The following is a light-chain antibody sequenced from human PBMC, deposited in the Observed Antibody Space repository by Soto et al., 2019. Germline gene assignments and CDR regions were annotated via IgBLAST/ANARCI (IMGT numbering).Light chain of an antibody. J-gene: IGLJ1*01. CDR2: EVV. Sequence: QSVLAQPPSASGSRGQSVNISCNGTKNDIGVYDFVAWDHPPPGKAPRLISYEVVQRPSGVPDRFSGSKSGNTASLTVSGLQAADEGDYFCKSYAGSNTYVVGSGTKV. CDR1: KNDIGVYDF. V-gene: IGLV2-8*01. CDR3: KSYAGSNTYV.